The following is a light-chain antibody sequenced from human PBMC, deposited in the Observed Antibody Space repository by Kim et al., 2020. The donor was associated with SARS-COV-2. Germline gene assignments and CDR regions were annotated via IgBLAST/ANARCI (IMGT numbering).Light chain of an antibody. Sequence: EIVLTQSPGTLSLSPGERATLSCSASQSVSSNYLAWYQQKPGQAPRLLMYAASTRATGIPDRFSGSGSGTDFTLTISRLEPEDFAVYFCQQYGGSPLVTFGGGTKVDIK. CDR2: AAS. CDR1: QSVSSNY. V-gene: IGKV3-20*01. CDR3: QQYGGSPLVT. J-gene: IGKJ4*01.